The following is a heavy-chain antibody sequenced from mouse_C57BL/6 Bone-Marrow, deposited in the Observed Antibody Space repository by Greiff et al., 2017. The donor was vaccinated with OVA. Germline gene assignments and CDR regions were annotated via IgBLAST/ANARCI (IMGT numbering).Heavy chain of an antibody. D-gene: IGHD3-2*02. V-gene: IGHV1-18*01. Sequence: VQLQQSGPELVKPGASVKIPCKASGYTFTDYNMDWVKQSHGKSLEWIGDINPNNGGTIYNQKVKGKTTLTVDKSSSTAYMKLRSLTSEDTAVYYCARCETAQAPMDYWGQGTSVTVSS. CDR3: ARCETAQAPMDY. CDR1: GYTFTDYN. J-gene: IGHJ4*01. CDR2: INPNNGGT.